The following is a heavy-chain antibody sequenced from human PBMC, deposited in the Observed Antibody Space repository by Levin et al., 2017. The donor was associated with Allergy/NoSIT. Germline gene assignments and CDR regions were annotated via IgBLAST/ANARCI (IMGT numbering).Heavy chain of an antibody. CDR3: ARGGLLYGDYAYFDY. J-gene: IGHJ4*02. V-gene: IGHV3-30-3*01. D-gene: IGHD4-17*01. CDR2: ISYDGSNK. CDR1: GFTFSSYA. Sequence: SCAASGFTFSSYAMHWVRQAPGKGLEWVAVISYDGSNKYYADSVKGRFTISRDNSKNTLYLQMNSLRAEDTAVYYCARGGLLYGDYAYFDYWGQGTLVTVSS.